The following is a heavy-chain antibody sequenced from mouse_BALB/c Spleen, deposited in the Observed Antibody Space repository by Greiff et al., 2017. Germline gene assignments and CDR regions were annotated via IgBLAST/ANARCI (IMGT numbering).Heavy chain of an antibody. D-gene: IGHD1-1*01. CDR1: GFNIKDTY. CDR2: IDPANGNT. J-gene: IGHJ2*01. V-gene: IGHV14-3*02. Sequence: EVQLQESGAELVKPGASVKLSCTASGFNIKDTYMHWVKQRPEQGLEWIGRIDPANGNTKYDPKFQGKATITADTSSNTAYLQLSSLTSEDTAVYYCARGTTVGGWGQGTTLTVSS. CDR3: ARGTTVGG.